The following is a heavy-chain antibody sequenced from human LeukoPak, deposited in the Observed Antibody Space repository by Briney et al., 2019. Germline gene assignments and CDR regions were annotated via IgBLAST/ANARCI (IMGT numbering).Heavy chain of an antibody. V-gene: IGHV1-2*02. CDR3: ARGGGSSGYYFKRGAFDI. CDR1: GYTFTGYY. Sequence: ASVKVSCKASGYTFTGYYIHWVRQAPGQGLEWMGWINPHSGGTNYAQKFQGRVTMTRDTSISTAYMELSRLRSDDTAVYYCARGGGSSGYYFKRGAFDIWGQGTMVTVSS. CDR2: INPHSGGT. D-gene: IGHD3-22*01. J-gene: IGHJ3*02.